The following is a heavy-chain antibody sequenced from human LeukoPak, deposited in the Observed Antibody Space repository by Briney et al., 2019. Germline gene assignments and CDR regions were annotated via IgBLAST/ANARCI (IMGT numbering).Heavy chain of an antibody. V-gene: IGHV3-23*01. CDR1: GFTFSSYA. J-gene: IGHJ6*02. CDR3: AKETDQYYYYGMDV. Sequence: GGSLRLSCAASGFTFSSYAMSWVRQSPGKGLEWVSAISGSGGSTYYADSVKGRFSISRDNSKNTLYLQMNSLRAEDTAVYYCAKETDQYYYYGMDVWGQGTTVTVSS. CDR2: ISGSGGST.